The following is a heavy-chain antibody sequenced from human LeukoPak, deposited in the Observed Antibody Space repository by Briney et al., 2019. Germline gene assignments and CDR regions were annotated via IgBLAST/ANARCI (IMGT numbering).Heavy chain of an antibody. D-gene: IGHD3-3*01. CDR2: ISNDGSRK. Sequence: GGSLRLSCAPSGFTFSRHGMHWVRQAPGKGLEWVAIISNDGSRKYYAHSVEGRFTISRDNSKNTLYLQMNSLRAEDTAVYYCARDRAWNYFDYWGQGTLVTVSS. V-gene: IGHV3-30*03. CDR1: GFTFSRHG. CDR3: ARDRAWNYFDY. J-gene: IGHJ4*02.